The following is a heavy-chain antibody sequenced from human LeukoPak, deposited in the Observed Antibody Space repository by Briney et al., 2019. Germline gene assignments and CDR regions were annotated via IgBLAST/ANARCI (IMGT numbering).Heavy chain of an antibody. CDR1: GFTFTSYA. CDR2: ISSGGGST. Sequence: GGSLRLSCVASGFTFTSYAMSWVRQAPGKGLEWVSAISSGGGSTYYADSVKGRFTISRDNSKNTLYLQMHSLRAEDTAVYYCAFNSSGYKYCFDYWGRGTLVTVSS. J-gene: IGHJ4*02. V-gene: IGHV3-23*01. CDR3: AFNSSGYKYCFDY. D-gene: IGHD3-22*01.